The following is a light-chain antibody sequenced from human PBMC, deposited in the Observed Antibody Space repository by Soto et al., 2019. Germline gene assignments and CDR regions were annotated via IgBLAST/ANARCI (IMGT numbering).Light chain of an antibody. CDR2: LEGSGSY. CDR1: SGHSSYI. V-gene: IGLV4-60*02. J-gene: IGLJ2*01. CDR3: ETWDSNTRV. Sequence: QLVLTQSSSASASLGSSVKLTCTLLSGHSSYIIAWHHQQPGKAPRYLMKLEGSGSYNKGSGVPDRFSGSSSGADRYLTISNLQFEDEANYYCETWDSNTRVFGGGTKLTVL.